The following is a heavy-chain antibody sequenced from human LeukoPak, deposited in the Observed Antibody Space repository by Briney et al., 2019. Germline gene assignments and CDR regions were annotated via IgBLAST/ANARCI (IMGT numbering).Heavy chain of an antibody. CDR1: GFTFSTYA. CDR2: VSGNGGST. D-gene: IGHD2-2*01. CDR3: AKSPGSTYLFDH. J-gene: IGHJ4*02. V-gene: IGHV3-23*01. Sequence: PGGSLRLSCAASGFTFSTYAMSWVRQAPGKGLEWVSAVSGNGGSTNYADSVKGRFTISRDNSKNTVYLQMNSLRAEDTAVYYCAKSPGSTYLFDHWGQGTLVTVSS.